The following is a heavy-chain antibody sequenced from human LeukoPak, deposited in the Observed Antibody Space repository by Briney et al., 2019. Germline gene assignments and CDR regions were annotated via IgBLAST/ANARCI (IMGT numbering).Heavy chain of an antibody. V-gene: IGHV3-64D*08. Sequence: GGSLRLSCSASGFTFSNFLMHWVRQAPGKGLEYVSSISADGGSTFYADSVKGRFTVSRDNSMNTLYLQMSSLRVEDTAVYYCVKDLIGTYAFDYWGQGTLITVSS. CDR3: VKDLIGTYAFDY. D-gene: IGHD1-26*01. CDR1: GFTFSNFL. CDR2: ISADGGST. J-gene: IGHJ4*02.